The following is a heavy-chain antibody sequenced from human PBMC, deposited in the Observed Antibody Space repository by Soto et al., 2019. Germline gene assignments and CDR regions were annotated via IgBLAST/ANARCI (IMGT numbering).Heavy chain of an antibody. Sequence: GASVKVSCKASGYTFTSYGISWVRQAPGQGLEWMGWISAYNGNTNYAQKLQGRVTMTTDTSTSTAYMELRSLRSDDTAVYYCARDLIDDFWSGYWSEFDYWGQGTLVTVSS. CDR3: ARDLIDDFWSGYWSEFDY. V-gene: IGHV1-18*01. CDR2: ISAYNGNT. J-gene: IGHJ4*02. D-gene: IGHD3-3*01. CDR1: GYTFTSYG.